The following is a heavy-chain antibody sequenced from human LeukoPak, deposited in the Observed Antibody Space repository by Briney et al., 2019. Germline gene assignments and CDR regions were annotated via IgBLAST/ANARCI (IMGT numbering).Heavy chain of an antibody. CDR3: ARADFIDAGPYLIGP. CDR2: INTKSGRT. J-gene: IGHJ5*02. Sequence: ASVRVSCKTSGYSFTDYYILWVRQAPGQGLEWMGWINTKSGRTSSARKFQGRVTMTRDPSITTVYMDMAWLTSDDTAIYFCARADFIDAGPYLIGPWGQGTLVTVSS. D-gene: IGHD3-3*01. CDR1: GYSFTDYY. V-gene: IGHV1-2*02.